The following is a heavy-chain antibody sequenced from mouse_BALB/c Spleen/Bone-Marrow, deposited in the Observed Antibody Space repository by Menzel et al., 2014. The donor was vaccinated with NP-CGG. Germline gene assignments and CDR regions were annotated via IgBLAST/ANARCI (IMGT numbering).Heavy chain of an antibody. D-gene: IGHD2-14*01. CDR1: GYSITSDYA. Sequence: EVQGVESGPGLVKPSQSLSLTCTATGYSITSDYAWNWIRQFPGNQLEWVGYISYSGSTSYNPSLKSRVSITRDTSKNQFFLQLNSVTSEDTATYYCARGGYDDAVDYWGQGTSVTVSS. CDR3: ARGGYDDAVDY. V-gene: IGHV3-2*02. J-gene: IGHJ4*01. CDR2: ISYSGST.